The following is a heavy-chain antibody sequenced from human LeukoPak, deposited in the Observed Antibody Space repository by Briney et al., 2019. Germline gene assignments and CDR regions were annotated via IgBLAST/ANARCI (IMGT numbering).Heavy chain of an antibody. CDR2: IHHSGST. CDR1: GYFISSGYY. V-gene: IGHV4-38-2*02. CDR3: ARAPSSSSNSYEKSDAFDI. D-gene: IGHD6-6*01. Sequence: SETLSLTCTVSGYFISSGYYWGWIRQPPGKGLQWIGSIHHSGSTYYNPSLKSRVTISVDTSKNQFSLRLSSVTAADTAVYYCARAPSSSSNSYEKSDAFDIWGQGTMVTVSS. J-gene: IGHJ3*02.